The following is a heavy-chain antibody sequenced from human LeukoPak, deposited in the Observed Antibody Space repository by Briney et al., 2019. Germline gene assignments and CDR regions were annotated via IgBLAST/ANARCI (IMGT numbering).Heavy chain of an antibody. CDR2: ISNDGSRT. CDR3: VSDLDAMLLFTFDS. V-gene: IGHV3-74*01. CDR1: GFTFSDYW. D-gene: IGHD2-2*01. Sequence: GGSLRLSCAASGFTFSDYWMHWVRQAPGEGLVWVSCISNDGSRTRYADSVKGRFTISRDNAKNTLYLQMNTLRAEDTALYYCVSDLDAMLLFTFDSWGQGTLVTVSS. J-gene: IGHJ4*02.